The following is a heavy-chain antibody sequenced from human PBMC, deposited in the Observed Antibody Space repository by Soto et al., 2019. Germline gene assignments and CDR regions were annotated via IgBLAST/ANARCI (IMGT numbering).Heavy chain of an antibody. Sequence: PGGSLRLSCVTSGFTFSGFVMQWVRQAPGKGLEWVAVIWYDGSDKYYADSVKGRFTISRDNSKNTLCLQMNSLRAEDTAVYYCVRGSSCTTTTCYNLAWFAPWGRGTLVTVSS. J-gene: IGHJ5*02. D-gene: IGHD2-2*02. V-gene: IGHV3-33*01. CDR3: VRGSSCTTTTCYNLAWFAP. CDR1: GFTFSGFV. CDR2: IWYDGSDK.